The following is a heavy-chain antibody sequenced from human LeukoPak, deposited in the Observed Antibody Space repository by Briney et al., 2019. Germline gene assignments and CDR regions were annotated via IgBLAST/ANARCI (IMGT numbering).Heavy chain of an antibody. CDR3: AQGEPLVD. J-gene: IGHJ4*02. CDR1: GFTFSNYN. V-gene: IGHV3-21*01. CDR2: ISSSSSYI. Sequence: GGSLRLSCAASGFTFSNYNMNWVRQAPGKGLEWVSSISSSSSYIYYADSVKGRFTISRDNAKNSLYLQMNSLRAEDTAVYYCAQGEPLVDWGQGTLVTVSS. D-gene: IGHD2-15*01.